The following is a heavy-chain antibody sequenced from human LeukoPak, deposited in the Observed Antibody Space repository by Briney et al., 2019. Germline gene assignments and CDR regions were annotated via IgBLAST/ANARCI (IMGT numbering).Heavy chain of an antibody. Sequence: GGSLRLSCAASGFTFSSYAMSWVRQAPGRGLEWVAFIRYDGSNKYYADSVKGRFTISRDNSKNTLYLQMNSLRAEDTGVYYCAKGPVVVATDYLYWFDPWGQGTLVIVSS. D-gene: IGHD2-15*01. CDR3: AKGPVVVATDYLYWFDP. J-gene: IGHJ5*02. CDR2: IRYDGSNK. V-gene: IGHV3-30*02. CDR1: GFTFSSYA.